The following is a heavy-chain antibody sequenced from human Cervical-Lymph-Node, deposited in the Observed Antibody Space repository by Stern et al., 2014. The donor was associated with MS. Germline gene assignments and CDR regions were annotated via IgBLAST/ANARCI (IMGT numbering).Heavy chain of an antibody. D-gene: IGHD6-13*01. Sequence: QDQLVQSGAEVKKPGASVKVSCKASGYTFTSYHMHWVRQAPGQGLEWMGIINPSGGTTIYAQKFQGRVTMTRDTSARTVYMELSSLRSEDTAVYYCARALAAALYAMDVWGQGTTVTVSS. CDR2: INPSGGTT. J-gene: IGHJ6*02. CDR1: GYTFTSYH. CDR3: ARALAAALYAMDV. V-gene: IGHV1-46*01.